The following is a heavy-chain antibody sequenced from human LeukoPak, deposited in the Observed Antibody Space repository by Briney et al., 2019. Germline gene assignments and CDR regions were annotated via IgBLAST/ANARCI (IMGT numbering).Heavy chain of an antibody. CDR2: IYTSGST. V-gene: IGHV4-4*07. D-gene: IGHD3-16*01. CDR3: ARVHVYSIASYGMDV. Sequence: SETLSLTCTVSGGSISSYYWSWIRQPAGKGLEWNGRIYTSGSTNYNPSLKSRVTMSVDTSKNQFSLKLSSVTAADTAVYYCARVHVYSIASYGMDVWGQGTTVTVSS. J-gene: IGHJ6*02. CDR1: GGSISSYY.